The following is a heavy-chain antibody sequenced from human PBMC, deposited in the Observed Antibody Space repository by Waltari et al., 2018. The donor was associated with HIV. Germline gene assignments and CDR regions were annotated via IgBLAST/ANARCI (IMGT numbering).Heavy chain of an antibody. J-gene: IGHJ4*01. V-gene: IGHV3-21*05. D-gene: IGHD4-17*01. CDR1: AFTFSSYA. Sequence: ELQLVVPGGCLVRPGGFLNLSCAVPAFTFSSYAMTWVRQIPGKGFQWVSYISTTGDFIYHADSVQGRFIISRDNTKKYLYLQMKDLRDSDTALYHCAATVTTRGTVDDWGNGTLVSV. CDR3: AATVTTRGTVDD. CDR2: ISTTGDFI.